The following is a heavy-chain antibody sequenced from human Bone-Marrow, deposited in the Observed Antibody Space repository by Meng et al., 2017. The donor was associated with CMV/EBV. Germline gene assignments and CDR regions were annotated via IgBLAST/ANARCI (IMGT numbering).Heavy chain of an antibody. V-gene: IGHV3-21*01. CDR2: ISSSSSYI. CDR1: GFTVSSNY. D-gene: IGHD2-2*01. J-gene: IGHJ6*02. Sequence: GESLKISCAASGFTVSSNYMSWVRQAPGKGLEWVSSISSSSSYIYYADSVKGRFTISRDNAKNSLYLQMNSLRAEDTAVYYCARDGYCSSTSCLYYYYYYGMDVWGQGTTVTVSS. CDR3: ARDGYCSSTSCLYYYYYYGMDV.